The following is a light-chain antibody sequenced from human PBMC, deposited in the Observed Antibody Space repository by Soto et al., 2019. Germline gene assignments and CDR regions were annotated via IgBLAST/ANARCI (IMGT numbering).Light chain of an antibody. J-gene: IGLJ1*01. CDR3: QSYDNSLSGAYV. CDR2: GNT. Sequence: QSVLTQPPSVSGAPGQRVTISCTGSSSNIGAGYDVHWYQQVPGTAPKLLIHGNTNRPSGVPDRFSGSKSGTSASLVITGLQADDEADYYCQSYDNSLSGAYVFRNGTKVPVL. CDR1: SSNIGAGYD. V-gene: IGLV1-40*01.